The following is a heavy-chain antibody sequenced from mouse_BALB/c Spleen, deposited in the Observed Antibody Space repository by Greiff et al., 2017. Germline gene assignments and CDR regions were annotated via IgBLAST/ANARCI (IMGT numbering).Heavy chain of an antibody. Sequence: VHVKQSGPSLVKPSQTLSLTCSVTGDSITSGYWNWIRKFPGNKLEYMGYISYSGSTYYNPSLKSRISITRDTSKNQYYLQLNSVTTEDTATYYCARGWLLRESYFDYWGQGTTLTVSS. J-gene: IGHJ2*01. V-gene: IGHV3-8*02. CDR1: GDSITSGY. D-gene: IGHD2-3*01. CDR3: ARGWLLRESYFDY. CDR2: ISYSGST.